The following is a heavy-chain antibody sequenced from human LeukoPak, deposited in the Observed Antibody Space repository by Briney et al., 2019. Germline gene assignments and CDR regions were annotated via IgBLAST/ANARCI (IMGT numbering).Heavy chain of an antibody. Sequence: SETLSLTCTVSGGSISSYYWSWIRQPAGKGLEWIGRIYTSGSTNYNPSLKSRVTMSVDTSKNQFTLKLSSVIAADTAVYYCARGRYGWLPFDYWGQGTLVTVSS. CDR3: ARGRYGWLPFDY. CDR1: GGSISSYY. V-gene: IGHV4-4*07. D-gene: IGHD3-16*01. CDR2: IYTSGST. J-gene: IGHJ4*02.